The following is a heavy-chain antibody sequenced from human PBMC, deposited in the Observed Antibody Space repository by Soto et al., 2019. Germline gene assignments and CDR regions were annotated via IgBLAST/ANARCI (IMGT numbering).Heavy chain of an antibody. D-gene: IGHD3-9*01. J-gene: IGHJ6*04. V-gene: IGHV1-69*06. CDR3: ARDRGGGLRYFDWFLSYYYYGMEV. Sequence: ASVKISCKASGGTFSSYAISWVRQAPGQGLEWMGGIIPIFGTANYAQKFQGRVTITADKSTSTAYMELSSLRSEDTAVYYCARDRGGGLRYFDWFLSYYYYGMEVWGEGTKVTVSS. CDR2: IIPIFGTA. CDR1: GGTFSSYA.